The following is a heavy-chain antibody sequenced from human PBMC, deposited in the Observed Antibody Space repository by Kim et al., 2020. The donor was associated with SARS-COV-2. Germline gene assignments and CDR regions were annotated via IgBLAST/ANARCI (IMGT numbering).Heavy chain of an antibody. J-gene: IGHJ6*03. CDR3: ARDRRITIFGVVTHGYYYYYMDV. Sequence: ASVKVSCKASGYTFTSYGISWVRQAPGQGLEWMGWISAYNGNTNYAQKLQGRVTITTDTSTSTAYMELRSLRSDDTAVYYCARDRRITIFGVVTHGYYYYYMDVWRKGTTVTVSS. V-gene: IGHV1-18*01. CDR2: ISAYNGNT. D-gene: IGHD3-3*01. CDR1: GYTFTSYG.